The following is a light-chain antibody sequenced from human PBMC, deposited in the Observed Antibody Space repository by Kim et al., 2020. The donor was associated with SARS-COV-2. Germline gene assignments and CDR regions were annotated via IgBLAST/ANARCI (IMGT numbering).Light chain of an antibody. CDR1: QGISSY. V-gene: IGKV1-9*01. J-gene: IGKJ2*01. CDR2: AAS. Sequence: AAVGGRVTIACRASQGISSYLAWYQQKPGKAPKLLIYAASTLQSGVPSGFSGSGSGTEFSLTISSLQPKDFATYYCQQLNSYPPYTFGQGTKLEIK. CDR3: QQLNSYPPYT.